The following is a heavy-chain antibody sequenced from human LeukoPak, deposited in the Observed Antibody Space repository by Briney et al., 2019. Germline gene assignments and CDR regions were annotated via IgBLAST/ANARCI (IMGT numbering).Heavy chain of an antibody. CDR3: ARAEITIFGVVTLPYYYYGMDV. CDR1: GFTFSSYW. V-gene: IGHV3-7*01. CDR2: IKQDGSEK. D-gene: IGHD3-3*01. Sequence: PGGSLRLSCAASGFTFSSYWMSWVRQAPGKGLEWVANIKQDGSEKYYVDSVKGQFTISRDNAKNSLYLQMNSLRAEDTAVYYCARAEITIFGVVTLPYYYYGMDVWGQGTTVTVSS. J-gene: IGHJ6*02.